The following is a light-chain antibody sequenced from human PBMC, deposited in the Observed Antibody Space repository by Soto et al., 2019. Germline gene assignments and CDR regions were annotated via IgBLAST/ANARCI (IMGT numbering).Light chain of an antibody. Sequence: EIVLTQSAGSLSLSPGERATLSSRASQSVSSSYLAWYQQKPGQAPRLLIYGASSRATGIPDRFSGSGSGTDFTLTISRLEPEDFAVYYCQQYDSSPLTFGGGTKVEIK. CDR3: QQYDSSPLT. V-gene: IGKV3-20*01. CDR2: GAS. J-gene: IGKJ4*01. CDR1: QSVSSSY.